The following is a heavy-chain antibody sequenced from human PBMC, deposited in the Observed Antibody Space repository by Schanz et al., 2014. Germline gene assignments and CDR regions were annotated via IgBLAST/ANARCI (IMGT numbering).Heavy chain of an antibody. CDR2: IKQDGSEK. J-gene: IGHJ4*02. CDR1: GFTFSSYW. V-gene: IGHV3-7*01. D-gene: IGHD7-27*01. CDR3: AKYGGELGVSFEY. Sequence: LLVESGGGLVQPGGSLRLSCAASGFTFSSYWMSWVRQAPGEGLEWVANIKQDGSEKYYVDSVKGRFTISRDNAKNSLYLQMNSLRPEDTAVYYCAKYGGELGVSFEYWGQGTLVTVSS.